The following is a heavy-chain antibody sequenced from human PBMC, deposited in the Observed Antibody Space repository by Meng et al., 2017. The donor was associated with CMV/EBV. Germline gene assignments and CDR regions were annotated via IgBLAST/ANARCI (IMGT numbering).Heavy chain of an antibody. D-gene: IGHD6-19*01. CDR3: ERSSGWYAFDM. J-gene: IGHJ3*02. CDR1: GLTVSNNY. V-gene: IGHV3-53*01. CDR2: IYSGETT. Sequence: GESLKISCAVSGLTVSNNYMSWVRQAPGKGLEWVSVIYSGETTGYADSVRGRFTISRDKSKNTLYLQMNSLRVEDTAVYYCERSSGWYAFDMWGQGTMVTVSS.